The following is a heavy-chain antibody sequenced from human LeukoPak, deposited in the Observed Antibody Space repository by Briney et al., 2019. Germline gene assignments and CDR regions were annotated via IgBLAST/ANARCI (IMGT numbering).Heavy chain of an antibody. J-gene: IGHJ4*02. CDR2: ISGSGGST. CDR1: GFTFSSYA. D-gene: IGHD5-12*01. V-gene: IGHV3-23*01. CDR3: AKDDGGGYDQIDY. Sequence: GGSLRLSCAASGFTFSSYAMSGVRQAPGKGLEWVSAISGSGGSTYYADSVKGRFTISRDNSKNTLYLQTNSLRAEDTAVYYCAKDDGGGYDQIDYWGQGTLDTVSS.